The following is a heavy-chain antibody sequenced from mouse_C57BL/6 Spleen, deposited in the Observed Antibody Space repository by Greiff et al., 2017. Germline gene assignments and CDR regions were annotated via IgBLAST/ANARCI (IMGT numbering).Heavy chain of an antibody. CDR1: GFSFNTYA. CDR2: IRSKSNNYAT. Sequence: DVMLVESGGGLVQPKGSLKLSCAASGFSFNTYAMNWVRQAPGKGLEWVARIRSKSNNYATYYADSVKDRFTISRDDSESMLYLQMNNLKTEDTAMYYCVRQTYDGYYLFDYWGQGTTLTVSS. D-gene: IGHD2-3*01. CDR3: VRQTYDGYYLFDY. J-gene: IGHJ2*01. V-gene: IGHV10-1*01.